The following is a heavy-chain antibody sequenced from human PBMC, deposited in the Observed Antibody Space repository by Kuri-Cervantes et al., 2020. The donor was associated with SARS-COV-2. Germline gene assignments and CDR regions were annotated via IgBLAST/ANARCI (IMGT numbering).Heavy chain of an antibody. CDR1: GGSISSYY. D-gene: IGHD2-2*01. J-gene: IGHJ3*02. V-gene: IGHV4-59*01. CDR3: AREYCSSTSCYGAFDI. Sequence: ESLKISCTVSGGSISSYYWSWIRQPPGKGLEWIGYIYYSGSTNYNPSLKSRVTISVDTSKNQFSLKLSSVTAADTAVYYCAREYCSSTSCYGAFDIWGQGTMVTVSS. CDR2: IYYSGST.